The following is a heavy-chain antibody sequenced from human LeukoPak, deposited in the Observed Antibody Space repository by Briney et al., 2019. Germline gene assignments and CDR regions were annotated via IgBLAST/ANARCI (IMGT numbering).Heavy chain of an antibody. J-gene: IGHJ4*02. CDR3: ATSRTARYEFDY. D-gene: IGHD2-21*02. Sequence: ASVKVSCKASGYTFTSYYMHWVRQAPGQGLEWMGIINPSGGSTGYAQKFQGRVTMTRDTSTSTVYMELSSLRSEDTAVYYCATSRTARYEFDYWGQGTLVTVSS. CDR2: INPSGGST. CDR1: GYTFTSYY. V-gene: IGHV1-46*01.